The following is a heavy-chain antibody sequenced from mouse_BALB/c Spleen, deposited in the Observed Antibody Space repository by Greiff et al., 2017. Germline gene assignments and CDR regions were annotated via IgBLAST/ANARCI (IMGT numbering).Heavy chain of an antibody. J-gene: IGHJ4*01. V-gene: IGHV5-17*02. CDR2: ISSGSSTI. D-gene: IGHD1-1*01. CDR3: AREGTTVVETYYAMDY. Sequence: DVMLVESGGGLVQPGGSRKLSCAASGFTFSSFGMHWVRQAPEKGLEWVAYISSGSSTIYYADTVKGRFTISRDNPKNTLFLQMTSLRSEDTAMYYCAREGTTVVETYYAMDYWGQGTSVTVSS. CDR1: GFTFSSFG.